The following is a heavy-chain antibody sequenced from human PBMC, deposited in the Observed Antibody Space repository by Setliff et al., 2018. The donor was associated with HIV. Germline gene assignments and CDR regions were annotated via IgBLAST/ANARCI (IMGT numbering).Heavy chain of an antibody. V-gene: IGHV3-7*01. J-gene: IGHJ5*02. D-gene: IGHD6-6*01. CDR2: IKQDGSEK. CDR1: GLTFSNCG. CDR3: GRGISARPGAPGNWFDP. Sequence: GGSLRLSCATSGLTFSNCGMHWVRQAPGKGLEWVANIKQDGSEKYYVDSVKGRFTISRDNSKNTLYLQMNSLRVEDTAVYYCGRGISARPGAPGNWFDPWGQGTLVTVSS.